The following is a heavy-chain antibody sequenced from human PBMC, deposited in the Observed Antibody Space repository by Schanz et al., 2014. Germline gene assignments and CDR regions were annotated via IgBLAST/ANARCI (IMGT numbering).Heavy chain of an antibody. CDR1: GFTVSSNY. V-gene: IGHV3-53*01. D-gene: IGHD1-26*01. J-gene: IGHJ5*02. CDR2: VYMSAAST. Sequence: EVQLVESGGGLIQPGGSLRLSCAVSGFTVSSNYMSWVRQAPGKGLEWVSTVYMSAASTRYADSVRGRFTISRDNAANLVYLQMNSLRDEDTAVYYCAKEVGATLFHWFDPWGQGTLVTVSS. CDR3: AKEVGATLFHWFDP.